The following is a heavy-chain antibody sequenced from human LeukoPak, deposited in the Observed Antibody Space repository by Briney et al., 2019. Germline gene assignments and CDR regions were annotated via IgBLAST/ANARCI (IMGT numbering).Heavy chain of an antibody. CDR3: ARDPPYYDSSGYYYDY. J-gene: IGHJ4*02. D-gene: IGHD3-22*01. Sequence: GGSLRLSCAASGFTFSTYSMNWVRQAPGKGLEWVSSISGSSNYIYYADSVKGRFTISRDNAKNSLYLQMNSLRAEDTAVYYCARDPPYYDSSGYYYDYWGQGTLVIVSS. V-gene: IGHV3-21*01. CDR1: GFTFSTYS. CDR2: ISGSSNYI.